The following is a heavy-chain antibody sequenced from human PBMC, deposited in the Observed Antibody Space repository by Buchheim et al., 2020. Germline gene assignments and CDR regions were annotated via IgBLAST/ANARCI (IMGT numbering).Heavy chain of an antibody. J-gene: IGHJ6*02. CDR1: GYSFTESA. D-gene: IGHD3-22*01. V-gene: IGHV7-4-1*02. CDR3: AKDFQDRMDV. Sequence: QGQLVQSGSELKTPGASVKVSCKASGYSFTESALNWIRQAPGQGLEWMGWINTYTGDPTYAQGFTGRFVFSLDNSVNTAYLQINNLRVEDTSVYYCAKDFQDRMDVWGQGTT. CDR2: INTYTGDP.